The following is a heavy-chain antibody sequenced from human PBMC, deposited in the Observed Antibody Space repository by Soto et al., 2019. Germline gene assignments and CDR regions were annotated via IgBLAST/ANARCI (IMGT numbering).Heavy chain of an antibody. D-gene: IGHD3-10*01. V-gene: IGHV4-31*03. CDR3: ARVTRETPFDY. CDR1: GGSISSGGYY. Sequence: SETLSLTCTVSGGSISSGGYYWSWIRQHPGKGLEWVGYIYYSGSTYYNPSLKSRVTISVDTSKNQFSLKLSSVTAADTAVYYCARVTRETPFDYWGQGTLVTVSS. J-gene: IGHJ4*02. CDR2: IYYSGST.